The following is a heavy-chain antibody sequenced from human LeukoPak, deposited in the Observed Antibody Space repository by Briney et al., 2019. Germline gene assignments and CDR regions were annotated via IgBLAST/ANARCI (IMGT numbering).Heavy chain of an antibody. Sequence: SETLSLTCTVSGGSISSYYWSWIRQPAGKGLEWIGRIYTSGSTNYNPSLKSRVTISVDKSKNQFSLKLSSVTAADTAVYYCARIHYYDSSGYLAGGYFDYWGQGTLVTVSS. D-gene: IGHD3-22*01. CDR3: ARIHYYDSSGYLAGGYFDY. J-gene: IGHJ4*02. V-gene: IGHV4-4*07. CDR2: IYTSGST. CDR1: GGSISSYY.